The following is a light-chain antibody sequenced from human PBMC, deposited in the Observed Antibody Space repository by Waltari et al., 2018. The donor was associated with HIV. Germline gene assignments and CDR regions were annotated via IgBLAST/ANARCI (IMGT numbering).Light chain of an antibody. J-gene: IGLJ2*01. CDR1: SSNIGSNT. CDR2: SNN. V-gene: IGLV1-44*01. CDR3: AAWDDSLNGLVV. Sequence: QSVLTQPPSASGTPGQRVTISCSGSSSNIGSNTVNWYQQLPGTAPKLLIYSNNQRPVGVPDRFSGSKSGTSASLAISGLQSEDEADYYCAAWDDSLNGLVVFGGGTKLTVL.